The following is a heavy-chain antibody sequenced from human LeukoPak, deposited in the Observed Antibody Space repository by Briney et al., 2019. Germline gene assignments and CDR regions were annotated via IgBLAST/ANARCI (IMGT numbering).Heavy chain of an antibody. CDR3: ARDKAARLAFDI. D-gene: IGHD6-6*01. CDR1: GGSISSGVYS. CDR2: ISSSGSTI. Sequence: ETLSLTCVVSGGSISSGVYSWNWIRQAPGKGLEWVSYISSSGSTIYYADSVKGRFTISRDNAKNSLYLQMNSLRAEDTAVYYCARDKAARLAFDIWGQGTMVTVSS. J-gene: IGHJ3*02. V-gene: IGHV3-11*01.